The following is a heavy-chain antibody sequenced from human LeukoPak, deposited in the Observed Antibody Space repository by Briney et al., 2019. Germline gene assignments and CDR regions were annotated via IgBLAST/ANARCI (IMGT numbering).Heavy chain of an antibody. V-gene: IGHV4-59*01. CDR1: GASISSYY. D-gene: IGHD2-15*01. Sequence: SETLSLTCSIPGASISSYYWSWIRQPPGKGLEWIGYIFYSGGTSYNPSLRSRVTISLDTSKNQFSLKLSSVTATDTAIYFCARSYCSGGSCYLYYFDYWGQGTLVTVSS. CDR3: ARSYCSGGSCYLYYFDY. CDR2: IFYSGGT. J-gene: IGHJ4*02.